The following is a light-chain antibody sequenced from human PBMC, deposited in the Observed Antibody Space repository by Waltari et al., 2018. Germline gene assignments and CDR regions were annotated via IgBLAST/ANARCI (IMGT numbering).Light chain of an antibody. CDR1: QSLSRSR. Sequence: EFVLTQSPDTLSLSPGGRATLSCRASQSLSRSRLAWYQHNPGQAPRLLIYAAPSRATGIPDRFSGSGSGTDFSLTISRVEPEDVAVYYCQQYSSSVMYTFGQGTKLEIQ. J-gene: IGKJ2*01. CDR2: AAP. CDR3: QQYSSSVMYT. V-gene: IGKV3-20*01.